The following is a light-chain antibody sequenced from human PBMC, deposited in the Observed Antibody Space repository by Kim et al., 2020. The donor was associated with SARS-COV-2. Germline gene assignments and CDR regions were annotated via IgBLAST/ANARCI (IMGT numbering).Light chain of an antibody. CDR3: LQDDNCHWT. Sequence: AIQMTQSPSSLSASVGDRVTITCRASQGIRNDLGWYQQRPGKAPKLLISGASSLQSGVPSRFRGSGSGTDFTLPIRSLQSEDFATYYCLQDDNCHWTFGQGTKVDSK. CDR1: QGIRND. J-gene: IGKJ1*01. CDR2: GAS. V-gene: IGKV1-6*01.